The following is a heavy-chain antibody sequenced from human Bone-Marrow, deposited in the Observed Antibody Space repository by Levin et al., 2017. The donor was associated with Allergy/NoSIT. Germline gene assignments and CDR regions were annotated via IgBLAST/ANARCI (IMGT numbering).Heavy chain of an antibody. CDR1: GVSITNGLYY. Sequence: SETLSLTCTVSGVSITNGLYYWAWIRQPPGKGLEWIGTTYYTGSADCNPSLKSRVTISVDTSKNQFSLKLNSVTAADTAVYYCARQRNWFDPWGQGTLVTVSA. CDR3: ARQRNWFDP. V-gene: IGHV4-39*01. CDR2: TYYTGSA. J-gene: IGHJ5*02.